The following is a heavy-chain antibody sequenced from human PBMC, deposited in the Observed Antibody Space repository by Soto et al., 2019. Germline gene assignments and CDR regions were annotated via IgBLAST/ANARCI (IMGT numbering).Heavy chain of an antibody. J-gene: IGHJ6*02. D-gene: IGHD3-3*02. Sequence: QVQLEQSGAEVKKPGSSXXVXXXTSGGTFXXXAIXWXRQAPGQGLEWMGGIMPIFRTPDYAQKFQDRVTITADESTSTVYMELRGLRSDDTAVXXXARXXXRXXLGGNYYYILDVWGQGTTVTVSS. CDR1: GGTFXXXA. CDR2: IMPIFRTP. V-gene: IGHV1-69*12. CDR3: ARXXXRXXLGGNYYYILDV.